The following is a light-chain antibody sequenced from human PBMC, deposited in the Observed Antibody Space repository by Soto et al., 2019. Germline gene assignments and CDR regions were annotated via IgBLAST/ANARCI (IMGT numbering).Light chain of an antibody. CDR3: QQYNRYLT. J-gene: IGKJ1*01. CDR1: QSIGTW. CDR2: KAS. V-gene: IGKV1-5*03. Sequence: QMTQSPSTLSASVGDRVTITCRASQSIGTWLAWYQQKPGKAPNLLIYKASSLESGVPSRFSGSGSGTEFTLTISSLQPDDFATYYCQQYNRYLTFGQGTKVEIK.